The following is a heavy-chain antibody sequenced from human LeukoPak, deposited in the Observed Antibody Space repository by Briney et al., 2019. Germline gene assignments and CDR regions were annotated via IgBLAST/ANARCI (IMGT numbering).Heavy chain of an antibody. CDR2: IYYSGST. Sequence: SETLSLTCTVSGGSISSSSYYWGWIRQPPGKGLEWIGSIYYSGSTNYNPSLTSRVTISVDTSKNQFSLKLSSVTAADTAVYYCAREKVGYYDILTGYYPSDAFDIWGQGTMVTVSS. CDR1: GGSISSSSYY. V-gene: IGHV4-39*07. J-gene: IGHJ3*02. CDR3: AREKVGYYDILTGYYPSDAFDI. D-gene: IGHD3-9*01.